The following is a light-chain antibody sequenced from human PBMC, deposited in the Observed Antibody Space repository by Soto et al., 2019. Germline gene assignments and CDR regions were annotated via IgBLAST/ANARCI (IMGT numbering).Light chain of an antibody. V-gene: IGKV2D-29*01. CDR1: QSLLHSYGKTY. CDR3: MQSIQVPIT. Sequence: DIVMTQTPLSLSVTPGQPASISCKSSQSLLHSYGKTYLYWYLQKLGQPPQFLFYEVSNRFSGVPDRFSGRGSGTYFTLKISRVEAEDVGDYYCMQSIQVPITFGQGTRLEIK. CDR2: EVS. J-gene: IGKJ5*01.